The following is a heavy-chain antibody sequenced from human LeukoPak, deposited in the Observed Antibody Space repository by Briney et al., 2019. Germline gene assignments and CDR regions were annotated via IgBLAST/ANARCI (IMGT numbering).Heavy chain of an antibody. CDR3: ARDRDLAAAGTGYFDY. J-gene: IGHJ4*02. D-gene: IGHD6-13*01. CDR2: IIPIFGTA. CDR1: GGTFSSYA. V-gene: IGHV1-69*13. Sequence: SVKVSCRASGGTFSSYAISWVRQAPGQGLEWMGGIIPIFGTANYAQKFQGRVTITADESTSTAYMELSSLRSEDTAVYYCARDRDLAAAGTGYFDYWGQGTLVTVSS.